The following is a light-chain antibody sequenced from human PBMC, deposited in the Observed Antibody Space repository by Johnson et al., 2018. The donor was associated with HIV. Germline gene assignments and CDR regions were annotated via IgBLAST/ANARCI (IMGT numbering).Light chain of an antibody. Sequence: QSVLTQPPSVSAAPGQKVIISCSGSSSNIGNNYVSWYRQLPGTAPKLLIYENNKRPSGIPDRFSASKSGTSATLDITGLQTGDEADYYCGTWDTSLGAHYVFGTGTEVTVL. J-gene: IGLJ1*01. CDR3: GTWDTSLGAHYV. V-gene: IGLV1-51*02. CDR2: ENN. CDR1: SSNIGNNY.